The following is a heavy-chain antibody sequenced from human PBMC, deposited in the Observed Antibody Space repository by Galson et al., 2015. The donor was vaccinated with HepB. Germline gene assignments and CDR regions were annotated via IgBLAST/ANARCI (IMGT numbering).Heavy chain of an antibody. Sequence: SVKVSCKASGYTFTSYGISWVRQAPGQGLEWMGWISAYNGNTNYAQKLQGRVTMTTDTSTSTAYMELRSLRSDDTAVYYCARVAVRYCSGGSCSRLDYWGQGTLVTVSS. J-gene: IGHJ4*02. D-gene: IGHD2-15*01. CDR1: GYTFTSYG. CDR2: ISAYNGNT. V-gene: IGHV1-18*04. CDR3: ARVAVRYCSGGSCSRLDY.